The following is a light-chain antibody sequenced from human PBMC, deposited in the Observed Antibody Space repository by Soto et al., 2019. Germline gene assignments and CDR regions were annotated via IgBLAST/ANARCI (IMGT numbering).Light chain of an antibody. CDR1: QSINKW. J-gene: IGKJ2*01. CDR3: QQYNIGYT. Sequence: IQMTQSPSTLSASVGDRVTITCRASQSINKWVAWFQQKSGRAPKLLIYDAATVQSGVPSRFSGTGSGTDFSLTISSLQPEDFATYYCQQYNIGYTFGQGTRLDIK. V-gene: IGKV1-5*01. CDR2: DAA.